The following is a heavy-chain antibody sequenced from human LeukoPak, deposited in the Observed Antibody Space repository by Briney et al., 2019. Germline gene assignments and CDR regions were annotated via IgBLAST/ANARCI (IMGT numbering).Heavy chain of an antibody. CDR1: GFTFSDYY. CDR3: ARDYCGGDCYSADYFDY. Sequence: PGGSLRLSCAASGFTFSDYYMDWVRQAPGKGLEWVARSRNKANSYTTEYAASVKGRFTISRDDSKKSLYLQMNSLRAEDTAVYYCARDYCGGDCYSADYFDYWGQGTLVTVSS. J-gene: IGHJ4*02. CDR2: SRNKANSYTT. V-gene: IGHV3-72*01. D-gene: IGHD2-21*02.